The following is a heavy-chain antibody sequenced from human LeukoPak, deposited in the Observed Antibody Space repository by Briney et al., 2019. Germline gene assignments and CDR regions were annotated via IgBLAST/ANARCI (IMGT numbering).Heavy chain of an antibody. CDR3: ARGPARSASENYYGTFDY. J-gene: IGHJ4*02. CDR2: IYYSGST. V-gene: IGHV4-39*07. D-gene: IGHD3-10*01. Sequence: PSETLSLTCTVSGGSISSSYYYWGWIRQPPGKGLEWIGSIYYSGSTYYNPSLKSRVTISVDTSKNQFSLKLGSVTAADTAVYYCARGPARSASENYYGTFDYWGQGTLVTVSS. CDR1: GGSISSSYYY.